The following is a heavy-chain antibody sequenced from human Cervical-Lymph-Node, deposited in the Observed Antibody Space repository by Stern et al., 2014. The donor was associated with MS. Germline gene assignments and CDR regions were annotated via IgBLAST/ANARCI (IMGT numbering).Heavy chain of an antibody. CDR2: ISYDGRDK. Sequence: QVTLVQSGGSVVQPGRSLRLSCAASGFVFRRYALHLVRQAPGTGLEWVALISYDGRDKYYPDSVKGRFTVSRDNSNNTVDLEMNSLRLEDTAVYYCAKGGSGSYLDWGQGSLVTVSS. CDR1: GFVFRRYA. D-gene: IGHD1-26*01. J-gene: IGHJ4*02. CDR3: AKGGSGSYLD. V-gene: IGHV3-30*04.